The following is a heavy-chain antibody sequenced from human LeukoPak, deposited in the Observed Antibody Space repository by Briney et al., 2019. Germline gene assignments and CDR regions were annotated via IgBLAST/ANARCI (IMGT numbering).Heavy chain of an antibody. Sequence: PSETLSLTCTVSGGSISSSSYYWGWIRQPPGKGLEWIGYIYYSGSTNYNPSLKSRVTISVDTSKNQFSLKLSSVTAADTAVYYCARGNYDILTGYYPPDYWGQGTLVTVSS. CDR2: IYYSGST. CDR3: ARGNYDILTGYYPPDY. V-gene: IGHV4-61*05. J-gene: IGHJ4*02. D-gene: IGHD3-9*01. CDR1: GGSISSSSYY.